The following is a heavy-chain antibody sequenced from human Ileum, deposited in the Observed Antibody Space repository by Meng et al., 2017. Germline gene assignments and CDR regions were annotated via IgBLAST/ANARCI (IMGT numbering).Heavy chain of an antibody. CDR2: IYHSGLV. CDR3: AANSGKKMHS. CDR1: GDPISTTNW. V-gene: IGHV4-4*02. Sequence: QVPLQVAGPGLVKPSGTLSLTCAGSGDPISTTNWWNWVRQPPGEGLEWIGEIYHSGLVNYNLSLKSRVTLSIDKSKNQFSLKLISVTAADTGVYYCAANSGKKMHSWGQGTLVTVSS. D-gene: IGHD4-23*01. J-gene: IGHJ4*02.